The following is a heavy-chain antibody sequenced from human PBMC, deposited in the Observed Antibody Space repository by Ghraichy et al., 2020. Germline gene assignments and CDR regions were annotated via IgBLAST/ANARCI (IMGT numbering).Heavy chain of an antibody. CDR2: INDSGST. CDR1: GGSFSGYY. D-gene: IGHD2-2*01. Sequence: SETLSLTCAVYGGSFSGYYWSWIRQPPGKGLEWIGEINDSGSTFYNPSLESRVTMSLDTSKNQFSLEVTSVTAADTAAYYCARGSQRTRLKNWGQGTLVTVSS. J-gene: IGHJ4*02. V-gene: IGHV4-34*01. CDR3: ARGSQRTRLKN.